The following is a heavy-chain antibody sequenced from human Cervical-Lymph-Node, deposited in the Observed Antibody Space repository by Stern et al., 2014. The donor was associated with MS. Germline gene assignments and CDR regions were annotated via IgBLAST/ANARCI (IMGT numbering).Heavy chain of an antibody. J-gene: IGHJ5*02. V-gene: IGHV1-3*01. CDR2: INPGNGNT. CDR1: GYTFTSYA. Sequence: QMQLVQSGAEVRKPGASVKVSCKTSGYTFTSYAMHWVRLAPGQRLEWMGWINPGNGNTKYSQNFQDRVTITRDTSASTAYMELSSLRSEDTAVYYCARIVGATGYNWFDPWGQGTLVTVSS. CDR3: ARIVGATGYNWFDP. D-gene: IGHD1-26*01.